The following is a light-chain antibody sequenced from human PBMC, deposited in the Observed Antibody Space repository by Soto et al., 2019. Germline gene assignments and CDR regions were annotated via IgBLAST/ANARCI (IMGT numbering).Light chain of an antibody. CDR2: GAS. CDR1: QSVSSSY. J-gene: IGKJ2*01. V-gene: IGKV3-20*01. Sequence: EIELTQSPGTLSLSPGERATLSCRASQSVSSSYLAWYQQKPGQAPRLLIYGASSRATGIPDRFIGSGSGTDFTLTISRLEPEDFAVYYCQQYGSSPMYTFGQGTKLEIK. CDR3: QQYGSSPMYT.